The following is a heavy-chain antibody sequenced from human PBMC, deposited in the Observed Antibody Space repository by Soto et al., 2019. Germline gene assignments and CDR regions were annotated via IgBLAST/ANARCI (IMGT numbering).Heavy chain of an antibody. CDR1: GDSIKSSNYY. D-gene: IGHD3-22*01. Sequence: QLQLQESGPGLVKPSETLSLTCTVSGDSIKSSNYYWGWIRQPPGKGLEWIGSIYYTGTTYYSPSLKSRVTMSLDKFKNQFSLKLNSVTAADTAMYYCARAYYYDTSSYYYHFRWFDPWGQGTLVTVSS. J-gene: IGHJ5*02. V-gene: IGHV4-39*01. CDR2: IYYTGTT. CDR3: ARAYYYDTSSYYYHFRWFDP.